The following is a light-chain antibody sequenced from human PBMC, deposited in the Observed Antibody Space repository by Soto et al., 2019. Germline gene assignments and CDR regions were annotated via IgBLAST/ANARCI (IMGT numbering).Light chain of an antibody. CDR2: DAF. Sequence: DIQVTQSPSSLSASVGDRVTITCQASQDINSYLSWYQQRPGKAPKLLMYDAFTLETGVPSRFSGSGSGTDFIFTISSLQPEDFATYYCQQYDTFPVTFSQGTRLEIK. J-gene: IGKJ5*01. V-gene: IGKV1-33*01. CDR1: QDINSY. CDR3: QQYDTFPVT.